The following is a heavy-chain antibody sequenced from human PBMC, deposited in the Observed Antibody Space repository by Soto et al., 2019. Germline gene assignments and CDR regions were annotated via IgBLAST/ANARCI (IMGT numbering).Heavy chain of an antibody. D-gene: IGHD1-26*01. V-gene: IGHV3-23*01. J-gene: IGHJ6*02. CDR2: ISGSGDST. CDR1: GLTFSSHA. Sequence: PVGSLRLSYAASGLTFSSHAMSWGRQAPGKGLEWVSAISGSGDSTYYADSAKGRFTISRDNSKNTLYLQMNSLRAEDTAVYYCAKRAYVEWELFRAYYYYSCCTPVWCPGIMVT. CDR3: AKRAYVEWELFRAYYYYSCCTPV.